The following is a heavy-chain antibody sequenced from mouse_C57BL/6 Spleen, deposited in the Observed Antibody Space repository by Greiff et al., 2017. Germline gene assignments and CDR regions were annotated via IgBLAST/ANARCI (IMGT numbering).Heavy chain of an antibody. V-gene: IGHV5-6*01. CDR2: ISSGGSYT. CDR3: ARPFTTVAYAMDY. J-gene: IGHJ4*01. CDR1: GFTFSSYG. D-gene: IGHD1-1*01. Sequence: EVHLVESGGDLVKPGGSLKLSCAASGFTFSSYGMSWVRQTPDKRLEWVATISSGGSYTYYPDSVKGRFTISRDNAKNTLYLQMSSLKSEDTAMYYCARPFTTVAYAMDYWGQGTSVTVSS.